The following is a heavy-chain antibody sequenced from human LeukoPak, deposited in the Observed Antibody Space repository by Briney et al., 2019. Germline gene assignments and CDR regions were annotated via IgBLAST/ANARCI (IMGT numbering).Heavy chain of an antibody. CDR3: ARRAGAYSHPYDY. J-gene: IGHJ4*02. Sequence: GGSLRLSCTVPGFTVSSNSMSWVRQAPGKGLEWVSFIYSDNTHYSDSVKGRFTISRGNSKNTLYLQMNSLRAEDTAVYYCARRAGAYSHPYDYWGQGTLVTVSS. D-gene: IGHD4/OR15-4a*01. CDR2: IYSDNT. CDR1: GFTVSSNS. V-gene: IGHV3-53*01.